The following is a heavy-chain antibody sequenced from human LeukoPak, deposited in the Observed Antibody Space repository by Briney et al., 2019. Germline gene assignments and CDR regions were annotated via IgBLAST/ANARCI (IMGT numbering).Heavy chain of an antibody. CDR2: ISGSGGST. J-gene: IGHJ4*02. D-gene: IGHD5-12*01. Sequence: PGGSPRLSCAASGFTFSSYAMSWVRQAPGKGLEWVSAISGSGGSTYYADSVKGRFTISRDRSKNTLYLQMNSLRAEDTAIYYCAKNREIVTTTPIDYWGQGTLVSVSS. V-gene: IGHV3-23*01. CDR3: AKNREIVTTTPIDY. CDR1: GFTFSSYA.